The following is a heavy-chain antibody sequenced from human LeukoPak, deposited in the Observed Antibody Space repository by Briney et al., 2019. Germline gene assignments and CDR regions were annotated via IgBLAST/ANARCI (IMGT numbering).Heavy chain of an antibody. J-gene: IGHJ5*02. CDR3: ARHPSWFDP. CDR2: IYYSGST. Sequence: PSETLSLTCTVSGGSISSYYWSWIRQPPGKGLEWIGYIYYSGSTNYNPSLKSRVTISVDTSKNQFSLKLSSVTAADTAVYYCARHPSWFDPWGQGTLVTVSS. V-gene: IGHV4-59*08. CDR1: GGSISSYY.